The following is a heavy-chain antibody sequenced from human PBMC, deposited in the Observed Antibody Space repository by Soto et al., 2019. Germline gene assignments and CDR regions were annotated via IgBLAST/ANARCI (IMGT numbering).Heavy chain of an antibody. D-gene: IGHD3-10*01. CDR1: GFSIDKYA. CDR3: AAHYYGSGRFAFDP. V-gene: IGHV3-9*01. Sequence: SLRLSCAVSGFSIDKYAMHWVRQAPGKGLEWVSGISWNSVSIVYADSVRGRFIISRDNAKNSLFLQMDSLRPEDTALYYCAAHYYGSGRFAFDPWGQGTLVTVSS. CDR2: ISWNSVSI. J-gene: IGHJ5*02.